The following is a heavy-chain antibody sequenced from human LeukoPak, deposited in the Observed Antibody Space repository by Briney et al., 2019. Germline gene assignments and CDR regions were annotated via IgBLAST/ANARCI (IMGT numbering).Heavy chain of an antibody. J-gene: IGHJ4*02. CDR3: ARGTTD. Sequence: ASVKVSCKASGYSFTAYYIHWVRHAPGQGLEWMGWINPNSGGTNYAQKFQGRVTMTRDTSIRTVYMEVSSLRSDDTAVYYCARGTTDWGQGTLVTVSS. CDR2: INPNSGGT. V-gene: IGHV1-2*02. D-gene: IGHD2/OR15-2a*01. CDR1: GYSFTAYY.